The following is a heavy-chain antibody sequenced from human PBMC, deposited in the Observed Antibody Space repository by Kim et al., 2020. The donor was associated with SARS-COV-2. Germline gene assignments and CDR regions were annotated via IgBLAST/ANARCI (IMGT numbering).Heavy chain of an antibody. D-gene: IGHD3-3*01. CDR1: GFTFSSYA. CDR3: AKSDYDFWSGDGAFDI. Sequence: GGSLRLSCAASGFTFSSYAMSWVRQAPGKGLEWVSAISGSGGSTYYADSVKGRFTISRDNSKNTLYLQMNSLRAEDTAVYYCAKSDYDFWSGDGAFDIWGQGTMVTASS. J-gene: IGHJ3*02. CDR2: ISGSGGST. V-gene: IGHV3-23*01.